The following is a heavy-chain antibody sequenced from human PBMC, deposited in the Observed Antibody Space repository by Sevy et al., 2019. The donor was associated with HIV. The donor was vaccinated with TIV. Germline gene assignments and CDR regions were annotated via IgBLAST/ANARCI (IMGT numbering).Heavy chain of an antibody. J-gene: IGHJ4*02. D-gene: IGHD3-22*01. CDR2: IWYDGSSE. CDR1: GFSFSKYG. Sequence: GGSLRLSCAASGFSFSKYGMHWVRQAPGKVLEWVALIWYDGSSEYYADSVKGRFTISRDNSNNTLYLQVNSLRAEDTAVYYCVRGADYYDRGGANCDSWGQGTLVTVSS. V-gene: IGHV3-33*01. CDR3: VRGADYYDRGGANCDS.